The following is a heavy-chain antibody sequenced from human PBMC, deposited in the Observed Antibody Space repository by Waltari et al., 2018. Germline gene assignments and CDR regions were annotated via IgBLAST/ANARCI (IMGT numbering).Heavy chain of an antibody. D-gene: IGHD2-15*01. Sequence: QVQLVQSGAEVKKPGSSVKVSCKASGGTFSSYAISWVRQAPGQGLEWMGGIIPIFGTANYAQKFQGRVTITADESTSTAYMELSSLRSEDTAVYYCARALCSGGSCRDLFDADAFDIWGQGTMVTVSS. CDR2: IIPIFGTA. J-gene: IGHJ3*02. V-gene: IGHV1-69*13. CDR3: ARALCSGGSCRDLFDADAFDI. CDR1: GGTFSSYA.